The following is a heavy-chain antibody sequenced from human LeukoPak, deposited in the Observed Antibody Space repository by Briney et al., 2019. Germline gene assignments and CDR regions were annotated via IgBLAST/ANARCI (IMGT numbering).Heavy chain of an antibody. D-gene: IGHD3-22*01. CDR2: IYYSGST. V-gene: IGHV4-59*01. Sequence: SETLSLTCTVSGGSISSYYWSWIRQPPGKGLEWIGYIYYSGSTNYNPSLKSRVTISVDTSKNQFSLKLSSVTAAVTAVYYCARDGPYYYDSSGLRGAFDIWGQGTMVTVSS. J-gene: IGHJ3*02. CDR3: ARDGPYYYDSSGLRGAFDI. CDR1: GGSISSYY.